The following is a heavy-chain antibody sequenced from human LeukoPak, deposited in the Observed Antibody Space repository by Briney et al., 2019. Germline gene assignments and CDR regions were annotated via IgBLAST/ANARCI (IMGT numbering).Heavy chain of an antibody. CDR3: ARGLRYCSGGSCNDAFDI. Sequence: SETLSLTCTVSGGSISSYYWSWIRQPPGKGLEWIGYIYYSGSTNYNPSLKSRVTISVDTSKNQFSLNLTSVSPADTAVYYCARGLRYCSGGSCNDAFDIWGQGTMVTVSS. CDR2: IYYSGST. D-gene: IGHD2-15*01. CDR1: GGSISSYY. J-gene: IGHJ3*02. V-gene: IGHV4-59*08.